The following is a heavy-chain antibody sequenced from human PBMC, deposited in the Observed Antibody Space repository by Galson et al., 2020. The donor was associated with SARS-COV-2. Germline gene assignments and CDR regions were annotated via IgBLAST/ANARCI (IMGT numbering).Heavy chain of an antibody. Sequence: SGPTLVKPTQTLTLTCTVSGFSLSTTGVGVGWIRQPPGKALEWLAVIYWDDDKRYSPSLKNRLTITKDTSKNQVVLTMTNMDPVDTATYYCAHSMVRGVIEFYYGMDVWGQGTTVTVSS. J-gene: IGHJ6*02. V-gene: IGHV2-5*02. CDR3: AHSMVRGVIEFYYGMDV. CDR1: GFSLSTTGVG. D-gene: IGHD3-10*01. CDR2: IYWDDDK.